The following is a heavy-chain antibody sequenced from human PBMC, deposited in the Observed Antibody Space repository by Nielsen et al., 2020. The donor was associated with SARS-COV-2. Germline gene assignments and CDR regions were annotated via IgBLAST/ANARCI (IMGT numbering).Heavy chain of an antibody. CDR3: ARDGEDYYYYYGMDV. Sequence: SETLSLTCTVSGGSVSSGSYYWSWIRQPPGKGLEWIGYIYYSGSTNYNPSLKSRVTISVDTSKNQFSLKLSSVTAADTAVYYCARDGEDYYYYYGMDVWGQGTTVTVSS. CDR2: IYYSGST. V-gene: IGHV4-61*01. D-gene: IGHD3-10*01. J-gene: IGHJ6*02. CDR1: GGSVSSGSYY.